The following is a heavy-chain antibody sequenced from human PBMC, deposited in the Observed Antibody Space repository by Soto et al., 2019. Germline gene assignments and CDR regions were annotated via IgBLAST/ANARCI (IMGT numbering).Heavy chain of an antibody. CDR1: GGSFSNYY. Sequence: SETLSLTXTVSGGSFSNYYWNWIRQTPGKGLEWIGYIYYTGSTNYNPSLKSRVIISLDTSKNQFSLKLTSVTVADTAVYYCARSGNLGWFDPWGQGTQVTVSS. J-gene: IGHJ5*02. CDR3: ARSGNLGWFDP. D-gene: IGHD1-26*01. CDR2: IYYTGST. V-gene: IGHV4-59*01.